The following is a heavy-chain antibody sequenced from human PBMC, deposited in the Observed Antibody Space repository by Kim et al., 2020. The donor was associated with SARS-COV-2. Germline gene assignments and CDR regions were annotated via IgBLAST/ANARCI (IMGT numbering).Heavy chain of an antibody. V-gene: IGHV1-69*04. CDR3: ARAPGIAAAGTKYYYGMDV. J-gene: IGHJ6*02. D-gene: IGHD6-13*01. CDR1: GGTFSSYA. CDR2: IIPILGIA. Sequence: SVKVSCKASGGTFSSYAISWVRQAPGQGLEWMGRIIPILGIANYAQKFQGRVTITADKSTSTAYMELSSLRSEDTAVYYCARAPGIAAAGTKYYYGMDVWGQGTTVTVSS.